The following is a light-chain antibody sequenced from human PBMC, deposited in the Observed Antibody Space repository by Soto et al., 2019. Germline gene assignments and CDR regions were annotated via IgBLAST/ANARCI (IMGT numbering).Light chain of an antibody. CDR1: KLGDKY. CDR2: QDS. CDR3: QAWDSSTVV. V-gene: IGLV3-1*01. Sequence: SYELAQPPSVSVSPGQTAIISCSGDKLGDKYACWYHQKPGQSPVLVIYQDSKRPSGIPERFSGSNSENTATLTISGTQAMDEADYYCQAWDSSTVVFGGGTKVTVL. J-gene: IGLJ2*01.